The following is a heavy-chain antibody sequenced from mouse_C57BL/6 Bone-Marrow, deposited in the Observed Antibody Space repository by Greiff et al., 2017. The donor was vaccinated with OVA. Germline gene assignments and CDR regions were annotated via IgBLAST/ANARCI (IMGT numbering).Heavy chain of an antibody. J-gene: IGHJ1*03. CDR2: IDPSDSYT. V-gene: IGHV1-59*01. CDR1: GYTFTSYW. D-gene: IGHD2-1*01. Sequence: QVQLQQPGAELVRPGTSVKLSCKASGYTFTSYWMHWVKQRPGQGLEWIGVIDPSDSYTNYNQKFKGKATLTVDTSSSTAYMQLSSLTSEDSAVYYCAREGGGNYHWYFDVWGTGTTVTVSS. CDR3: AREGGGNYHWYFDV.